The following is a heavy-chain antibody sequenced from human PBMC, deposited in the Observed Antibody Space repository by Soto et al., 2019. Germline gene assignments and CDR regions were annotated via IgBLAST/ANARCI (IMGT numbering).Heavy chain of an antibody. D-gene: IGHD6-13*01. CDR3: ARDLRSSSWYFHYYYGMDV. CDR1: GFTFSSYA. J-gene: IGHJ6*02. Sequence: GGSLRLSCAASGFTFSSYAMHWVRQAPGKGLEWVAVISYDGSNKYYADSVKGRFTISRDNSKNTLYLQMNSLRAEDTAVYYCARDLRSSSWYFHYYYGMDVWGQGTTVTVSS. CDR2: ISYDGSNK. V-gene: IGHV3-30-3*01.